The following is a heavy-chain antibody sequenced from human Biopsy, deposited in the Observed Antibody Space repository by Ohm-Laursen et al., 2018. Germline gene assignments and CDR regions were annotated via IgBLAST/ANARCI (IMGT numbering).Heavy chain of an antibody. J-gene: IGHJ6*02. V-gene: IGHV4-59*07. CDR3: ARATNSTDWPYYYFYGMDV. CDR2: IYYSGST. CDR1: GGSISSEY. Sequence: SDTLSLTRAVSGGSISSEYWIWIRQTPGKGREGMGYIYYSGSTNYNPSLKSRVNISVDTSKNQFSLRLNSVTAADTAVYYCARATNSTDWPYYYFYGMDVWGQGTTVTVSS. D-gene: IGHD2/OR15-2a*01.